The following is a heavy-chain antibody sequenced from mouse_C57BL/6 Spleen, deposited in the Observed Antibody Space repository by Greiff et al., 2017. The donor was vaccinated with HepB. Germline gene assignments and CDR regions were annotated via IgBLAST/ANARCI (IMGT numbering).Heavy chain of an antibody. CDR1: GYTFTDYN. CDR2: INPNNGGT. D-gene: IGHD4-1*01. CDR3: ARGGAPNWAYFDY. V-gene: IGHV1-18*01. J-gene: IGHJ2*01. Sequence: SGPELVKPGASVKIPCKASGYTFTDYNMDWVKQSHGKSLEWIGDINPNNGGTIYNQKFKGKATLTVDKSSSTAYMELRSLTSEDTAVYYCARGGAPNWAYFDYWGQGTTLTVSS.